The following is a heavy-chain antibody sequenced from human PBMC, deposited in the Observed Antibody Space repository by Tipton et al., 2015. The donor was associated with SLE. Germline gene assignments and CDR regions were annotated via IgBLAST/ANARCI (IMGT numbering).Heavy chain of an antibody. D-gene: IGHD1-7*01. J-gene: IGHJ6*03. CDR2: IYHSGST. V-gene: IGHV4-39*01. Sequence: LRLSCTVSAGSITSSSYYWAWIRQPPGKGLEWIGTIYHSGSTSYNPSLKSRVTISVDTSKNQFSLKLRSVTAADTAVYYCARLKGRLELPGYHYYMDVWGKGTTVTVSS. CDR3: ARLKGRLELPGYHYYMDV. CDR1: AGSITSSSYY.